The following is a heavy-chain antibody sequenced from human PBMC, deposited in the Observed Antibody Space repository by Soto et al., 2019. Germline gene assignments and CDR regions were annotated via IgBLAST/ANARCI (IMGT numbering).Heavy chain of an antibody. CDR1: GFSLSTSGVG. Sequence: SGPTLVNPTQPLTLTCTFSGFSLSTSGVGVGWIRQPPGKALEWLALIYWDDDKRYSPSLKSRLTITKDTSKNQVVLTMTNMDPVDTATYYCAHRGYYDSSGYPNWFDPWGQGTLVTVSS. V-gene: IGHV2-5*02. CDR3: AHRGYYDSSGYPNWFDP. CDR2: IYWDDDK. D-gene: IGHD3-22*01. J-gene: IGHJ5*02.